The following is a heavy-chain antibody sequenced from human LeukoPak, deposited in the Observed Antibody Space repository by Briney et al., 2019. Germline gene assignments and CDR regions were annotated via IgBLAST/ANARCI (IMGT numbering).Heavy chain of an antibody. J-gene: IGHJ5*02. CDR1: GGSISSGSYY. D-gene: IGHD5-18*01. Sequence: SQTLSLTCTVSGGSISSGSYYWSWIRQPPGKGLEWIGYIYHSGSTYYNPSLKSRVTISVDRSKNQFSLKLGSVTAADTAVYYCARVEYTYGSWDWFDPWGQGTLVTVSS. V-gene: IGHV4-30-2*01. CDR2: IYHSGST. CDR3: ARVEYTYGSWDWFDP.